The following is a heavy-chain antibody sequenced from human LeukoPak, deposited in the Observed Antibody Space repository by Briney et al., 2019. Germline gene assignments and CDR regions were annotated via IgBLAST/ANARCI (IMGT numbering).Heavy chain of an antibody. CDR2: INPNSGGT. CDR3: ARACGFNSGSYWHDY. J-gene: IGHJ4*02. V-gene: IGHV1-2*02. Sequence: ASVKVSCKASGYTFTGYYMHWVRQAPGQGLEWMGWINPNSGGTNYAQKFQGRVTMTRDTSISTAYMELSRLRSDDTAVYYCARACGFNSGSYWHDYWGQGTLVTVSS. D-gene: IGHD1-26*01. CDR1: GYTFTGYY.